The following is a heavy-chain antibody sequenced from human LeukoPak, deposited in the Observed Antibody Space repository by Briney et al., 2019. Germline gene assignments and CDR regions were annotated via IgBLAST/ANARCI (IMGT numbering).Heavy chain of an antibody. CDR2: IYYSGST. J-gene: IGHJ5*02. CDR3: AGTYYYDSSGYLGAWFDP. V-gene: IGHV4-30-4*01. Sequence: SETLSLTCTVPGGSISSGDYYWSWIRQPPGKGLEWIGYIYYSGSTYYNPSLKSRVTISVDASKNQFSLKLSSVTAADTAVYYCAGTYYYDSSGYLGAWFDPWGQGTLVTASS. CDR1: GGSISSGDYY. D-gene: IGHD3-22*01.